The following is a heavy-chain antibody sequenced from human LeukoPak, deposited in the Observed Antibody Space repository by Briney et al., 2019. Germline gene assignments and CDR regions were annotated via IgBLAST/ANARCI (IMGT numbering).Heavy chain of an antibody. Sequence: PSGTLSLTCAVSGGSISSSNWWRWVRQPPGKGLEGIGEIYHSGSTNYNPSLKSRVTISVDKSKNQFSLKLSSVTAADTAVYYCARAPTSTVTYYFDYWGQGTPVTVSS. J-gene: IGHJ4*02. CDR2: IYHSGST. D-gene: IGHD4-17*01. V-gene: IGHV4-4*02. CDR1: GGSISSSNW. CDR3: ARAPTSTVTYYFDY.